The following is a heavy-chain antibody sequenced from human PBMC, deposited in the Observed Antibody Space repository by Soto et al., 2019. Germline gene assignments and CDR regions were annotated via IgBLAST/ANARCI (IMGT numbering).Heavy chain of an antibody. CDR2: IIPIFGTA. V-gene: IGHV1-69*13. Sequence: SVKVSCKASGGTFSSYAISWVRQAPGQGLEWMGGIIPIFGTANYAQKFQGRVTITADESTSTAYMELSSLRSEDTAVYYCARGHYDSSGQGYYYGMDVWGQGTTVTVSS. J-gene: IGHJ6*02. CDR1: GGTFSSYA. D-gene: IGHD3-22*01. CDR3: ARGHYDSSGQGYYYGMDV.